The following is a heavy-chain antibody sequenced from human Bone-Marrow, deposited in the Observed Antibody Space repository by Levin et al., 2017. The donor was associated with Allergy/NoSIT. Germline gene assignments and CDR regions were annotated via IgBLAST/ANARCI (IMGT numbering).Heavy chain of an antibody. Sequence: GGSLRLSCTASGFTFTNYAMRWVRQAPGKGLEWVSDISSSGGSTYYADSVKGRFTISRDNSKNTLSLQMNSLRAEDTAVYYCAKDLHRFVHSSGYFDFWGQGTLVTVSS. CDR3: AKDLHRFVHSSGYFDF. CDR1: GFTFTNYA. J-gene: IGHJ4*02. V-gene: IGHV3-23*01. CDR2: ISSSGGST. D-gene: IGHD1-1*01.